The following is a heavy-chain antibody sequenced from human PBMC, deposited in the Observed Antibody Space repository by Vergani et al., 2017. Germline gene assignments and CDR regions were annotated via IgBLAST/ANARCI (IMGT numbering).Heavy chain of an antibody. V-gene: IGHV4-4*09. Sequence: QAQLQESGPGLVKPSETLSLTCHVFGVSVTDYNCNWIRQAPGKGLEWIGSLSTTGGATHASHNPSLKSRVSISVDTSKNQFSLKLSSVTAADTAVYYCASFGWWELLGGEYFQHWGQGTLVTVSS. J-gene: IGHJ1*01. CDR1: GVSVTDYN. CDR3: ASFGWWELLGGEYFQH. D-gene: IGHD1-26*01. CDR2: LSTTGGA.